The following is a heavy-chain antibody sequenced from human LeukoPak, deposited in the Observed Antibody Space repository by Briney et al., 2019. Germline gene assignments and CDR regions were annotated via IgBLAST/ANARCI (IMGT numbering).Heavy chain of an antibody. CDR2: IIPIFGTA. J-gene: IGHJ5*02. D-gene: IGHD4-11*01. CDR1: GGTYSSYA. Sequence: SVKVSCKASGGTYSSYAISWVRQAPGQGLEWMGGIIPIFGTANYAQKFQGRVTITTDESTSTAYMELSSLRSEDTAVYYCARQNTTAGWFDPWGQGTLVTVSS. CDR3: ARQNTTAGWFDP. V-gene: IGHV1-69*05.